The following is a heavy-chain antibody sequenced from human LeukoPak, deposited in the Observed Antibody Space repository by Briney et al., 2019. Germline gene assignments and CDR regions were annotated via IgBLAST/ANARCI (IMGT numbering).Heavy chain of an antibody. J-gene: IGHJ5*02. Sequence: SETPSLTCTVSGGSISSGSYYWSWIRQPAGKGLEWIGRIYTSGSTNYNPSLKSRVTISVDTSKNQFSLKLSSVTAADTAVYYCARGLGRNWFDPWGQGTLVTVSS. V-gene: IGHV4-61*02. CDR3: ARGLGRNWFDP. CDR1: GGSISSGSYY. CDR2: IYTSGST. D-gene: IGHD7-27*01.